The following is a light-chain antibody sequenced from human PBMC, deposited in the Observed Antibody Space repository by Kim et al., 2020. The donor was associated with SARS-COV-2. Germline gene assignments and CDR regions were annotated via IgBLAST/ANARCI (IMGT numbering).Light chain of an antibody. J-gene: IGLJ1*01. V-gene: IGLV2-11*03. CDR1: WREVGGHNF. CDR3: RSYADNLPYV. CDR2: DVT. Sequence: GQSGTTPSNRTWREVGGHNFLSWYQQQPGKAPNLILYDVTKRPAGVPDRFSGSKSGNTASLTISGLQAADEADNCCRSYADNLPYVFGSGTKVTVL.